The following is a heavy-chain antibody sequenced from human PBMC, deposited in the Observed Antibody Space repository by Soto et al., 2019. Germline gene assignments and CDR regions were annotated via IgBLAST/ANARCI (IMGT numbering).Heavy chain of an antibody. CDR3: AKGGNLGHKPGYTFNT. Sequence: SQTLSLTCAISGDSVSSNTASWNWIRQYPTRCLEWLGRTYFRSKWYNDYAVSVKSRLIINPDPSTGQCSLQLNAVTPGEPGVYLCAKGGNLGHKPGYTFNTWGQGIMFTSPQ. D-gene: IGHD6-25*01. V-gene: IGHV6-1*01. CDR1: GDSVSSNTAS. CDR2: TYFRSKWYN. J-gene: IGHJ5*02.